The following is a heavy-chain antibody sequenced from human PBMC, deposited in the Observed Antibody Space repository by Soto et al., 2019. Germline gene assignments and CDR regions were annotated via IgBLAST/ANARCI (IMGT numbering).Heavy chain of an antibody. J-gene: IGHJ4*02. V-gene: IGHV3-23*01. CDR3: AKARCTTSNCYVPDY. D-gene: IGHD2-8*01. CDR2: ISGSGGSP. CDR1: GFSCSTYT. Sequence: PGGSLRLSCAASGFSCSTYTMSWVRRAPGKGLEWVSAISGSGGSPSYADSVQGRFTISRDNPKKTLYLQMNSLRAEDTAVYYCAKARCTTSNCYVPDYWGQGTLVTVSS.